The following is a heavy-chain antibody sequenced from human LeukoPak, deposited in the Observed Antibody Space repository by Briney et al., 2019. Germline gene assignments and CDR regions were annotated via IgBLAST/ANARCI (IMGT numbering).Heavy chain of an antibody. J-gene: IGHJ4*02. V-gene: IGHV4-38-2*01. CDR1: GYSISSGYY. D-gene: IGHD3-3*01. Sequence: SDTLSLTCAVSGYSISSGYYWGWIRPTPGEGLELIESIYHSGSTYYNPSLKSRVTLSVDTPKHQFSLKLSSVTPADTAVYYCARLRTYDFWSGYYGGEDYWGQGTLVTVSS. CDR3: ARLRTYDFWSGYYGGEDY. CDR2: IYHSGST.